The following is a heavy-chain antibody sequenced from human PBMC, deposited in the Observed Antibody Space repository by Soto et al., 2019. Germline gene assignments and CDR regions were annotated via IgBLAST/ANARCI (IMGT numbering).Heavy chain of an antibody. Sequence: PSETLSLTCTVSGGSISSYYWSWIRQPPGKGLEWIGYIYYSGSTNYNPSLKSRATISVDTSKNQFSLKLSSVTAADTAVYYCARYTRSYGHYYFDYWGQGTLVTVSS. J-gene: IGHJ4*02. V-gene: IGHV4-59*01. CDR3: ARYTRSYGHYYFDY. CDR2: IYYSGST. CDR1: GGSISSYY. D-gene: IGHD1-26*01.